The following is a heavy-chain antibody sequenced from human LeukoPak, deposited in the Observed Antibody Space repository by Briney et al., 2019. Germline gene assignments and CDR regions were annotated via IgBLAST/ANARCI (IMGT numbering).Heavy chain of an antibody. CDR3: ATGVPNRIQQFDY. CDR2: IRSKANSYAT. J-gene: IGHJ4*02. Sequence: GGSLKLSCAASGFTFSGSAMHWVRQASGKGLEWVGRIRSKANSYATAYAASVKGRFTISRDNAKNSLYLQMNSLRAEDTAVYYCATGVPNRIQQFDYWGQGTLVTVSS. D-gene: IGHD5-18*01. V-gene: IGHV3-73*01. CDR1: GFTFSGSA.